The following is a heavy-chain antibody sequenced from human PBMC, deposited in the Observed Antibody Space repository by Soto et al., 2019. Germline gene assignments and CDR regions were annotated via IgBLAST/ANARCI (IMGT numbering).Heavy chain of an antibody. CDR2: INTDGSVA. J-gene: IGHJ4*02. D-gene: IGHD5-18*01. V-gene: IGHV3-74*03. CDR1: GLTFRSYW. CDR3: ARDQGRYSYGLIDY. Sequence: GGSLRLSCAASGLTFRSYWMHWVRQAPGKGLVWVSRINTDGSVAMYVDSVKGRFTISRDNAKNNLFLHMNSLRAEDTAVYYCARDQGRYSYGLIDYWGQGTLVLVSA.